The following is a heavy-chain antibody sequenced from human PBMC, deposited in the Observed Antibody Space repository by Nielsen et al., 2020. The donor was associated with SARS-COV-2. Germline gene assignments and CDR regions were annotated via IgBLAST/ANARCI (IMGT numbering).Heavy chain of an antibody. Sequence: RQAPGKSLEWIGYIYHSGSTYYNPSLKSRVTISVDRSKNQFSLKLSSVTAADTAVYYCARTGDYGDYRGWFDPWGQGTLVTVSS. D-gene: IGHD4-17*01. CDR3: ARTGDYGDYRGWFDP. CDR2: IYHSGST. J-gene: IGHJ5*02. V-gene: IGHV4-30-2*01.